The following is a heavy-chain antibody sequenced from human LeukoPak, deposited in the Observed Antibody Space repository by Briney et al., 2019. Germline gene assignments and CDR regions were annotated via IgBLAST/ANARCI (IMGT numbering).Heavy chain of an antibody. Sequence: GGSLRLSCAASGFTFSSYSMNWVRQAPGKGLEWVSSISSSSSYIYYADSVKGRFTISRDNAKNSLYLQMNSLRVEDTAVYYCARGGNGYSGTDAFDIWGQGTMVTVSS. CDR2: ISSSSSYI. J-gene: IGHJ3*02. CDR1: GFTFSSYS. D-gene: IGHD5-24*01. CDR3: ARGGNGYSGTDAFDI. V-gene: IGHV3-21*01.